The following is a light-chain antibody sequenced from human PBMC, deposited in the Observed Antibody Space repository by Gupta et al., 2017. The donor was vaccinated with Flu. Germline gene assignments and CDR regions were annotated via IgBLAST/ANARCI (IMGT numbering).Light chain of an antibody. CDR2: KDS. V-gene: IGLV3-27*01. CDR3: YSAADNNRV. CDR1: VLEKKY. J-gene: IGLJ3*02. Sequence: GKTARITCSGDVLEKKYARWFQQKPGQALVLVIYKDSERPSGTPERFSGSSSGTTVTLTIRGAQVEDEDDYYCYSAADNNRVFGGGTKLTVL.